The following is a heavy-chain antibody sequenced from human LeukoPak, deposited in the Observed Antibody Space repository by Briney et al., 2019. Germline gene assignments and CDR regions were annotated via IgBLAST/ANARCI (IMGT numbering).Heavy chain of an antibody. D-gene: IGHD3-22*01. CDR3: ARGIYDSSGYYGAFDI. CDR2: IIPIFGTA. Sequence: GASVKVSCKASGGTFSSYAISWVRQAPGQGLEWMGGIIPIFGTANYAQKFQGRVTITADESTSTAYMELSSLRSEDTAVYYCARGIYDSSGYYGAFDIWGQGTMVTVSS. V-gene: IGHV1-69*13. CDR1: GGTFSSYA. J-gene: IGHJ3*02.